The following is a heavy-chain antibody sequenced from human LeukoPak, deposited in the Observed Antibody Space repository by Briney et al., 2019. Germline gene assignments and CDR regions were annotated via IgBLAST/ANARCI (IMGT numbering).Heavy chain of an antibody. CDR3: ARVRANSSEDY. D-gene: IGHD6-6*01. CDR1: GFTFSSYS. Sequence: GGSLRLSCAASGFTFSSYSFNWVRQVPREGLEWGSSITTTFYTYYTDSVKGRFTISRDNAKNSLYLQMITLRAEDTAVYYCARVRANSSEDYWGQGTLVTVSS. J-gene: IGHJ4*02. V-gene: IGHV3-21*01. CDR2: ITTTFYT.